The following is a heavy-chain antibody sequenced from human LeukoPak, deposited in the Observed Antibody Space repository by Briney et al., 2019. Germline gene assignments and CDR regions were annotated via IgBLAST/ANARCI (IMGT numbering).Heavy chain of an antibody. J-gene: IGHJ3*02. Sequence: PSETLSLTCAVSGGSISSGGYSWSWIRQPPGKGLEWIGYIYHSGSTYYNPSLKSRVTISVDRSKNQFSLKLSSVTAADTAVYYCARVTTMVRGVLDAFDIWGQGTMVTVSS. CDR3: ARVTTMVRGVLDAFDI. V-gene: IGHV4-30-2*01. D-gene: IGHD3-10*01. CDR2: IYHSGST. CDR1: GGSISSGGYS.